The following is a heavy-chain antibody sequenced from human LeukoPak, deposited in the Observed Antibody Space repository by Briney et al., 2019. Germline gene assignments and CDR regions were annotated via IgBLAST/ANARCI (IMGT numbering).Heavy chain of an antibody. CDR1: GGSISGYY. J-gene: IGHJ4*02. V-gene: IGHV4-59*08. CDR2: IHYRGST. CDR3: VRQLDTAMVDY. Sequence: SETLSLTCTASGGSISGYYWGWIRQAPGKGLEWIGYIHYRGSTNYNPSLKSRVTISLDTSKNQFSLRLNSVTAADTAVYYCVRQLDTAMVDYWGQGTLVTVSS. D-gene: IGHD5-18*01.